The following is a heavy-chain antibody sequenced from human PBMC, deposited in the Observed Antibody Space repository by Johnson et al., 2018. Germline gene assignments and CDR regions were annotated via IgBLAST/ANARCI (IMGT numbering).Heavy chain of an antibody. CDR1: GFTFSTYP. V-gene: IGHV3-30*04. CDR3: ARVDTAMADAFDI. Sequence: VQLVQSGGGVVQXGRSRRLXCAASGFTFSTYPMYWVRQAPGKGLEWVAVISYDGGNKYYADSVTGRFTIPRDNAKNTLYLQMNRLRAEDTAVYYCARVDTAMADAFDIWGQGTMVTVSS. CDR2: ISYDGGNK. J-gene: IGHJ3*02. D-gene: IGHD5-18*01.